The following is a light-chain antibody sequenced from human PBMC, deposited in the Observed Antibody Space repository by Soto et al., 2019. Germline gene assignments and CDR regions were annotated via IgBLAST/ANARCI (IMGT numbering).Light chain of an antibody. CDR3: GSYAGSYTLVV. V-gene: IGLV2-11*01. CDR2: DVS. J-gene: IGLJ2*01. Sequence: QSALTQPRSVSGSPGQSVTISCTGTSSDVGSYNYVSWYQQHQGKAPKLMIYDVSKRPSGVPDRFSGSKSGNTASLTISGLQAEDEADYYCGSYAGSYTLVVFGGGTKLTVL. CDR1: SSDVGSYNY.